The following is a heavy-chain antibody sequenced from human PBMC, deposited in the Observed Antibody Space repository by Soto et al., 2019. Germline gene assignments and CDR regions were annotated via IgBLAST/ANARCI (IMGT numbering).Heavy chain of an antibody. CDR1: GGSIRSGGYY. J-gene: IGHJ6*02. CDR2: IYYSGNT. Sequence: SETLSLTCTVSGGSIRSGGYYWSWVRQNPRRGLEWIGNIYYSGNTYYNPSLKSRLTISVDTSKNQFSLNLSSVTAADTAVYCCARDRLMATAGTARHYFGLDVWGQGTTVPVSS. D-gene: IGHD5-18*01. V-gene: IGHV4-31*03. CDR3: ARDRLMATAGTARHYFGLDV.